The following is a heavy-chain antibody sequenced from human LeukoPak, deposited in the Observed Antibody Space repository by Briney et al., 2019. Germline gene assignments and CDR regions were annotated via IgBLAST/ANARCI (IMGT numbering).Heavy chain of an antibody. D-gene: IGHD3-9*01. CDR1: GFTFSSYA. V-gene: IGHV3-23*01. J-gene: IGHJ4*02. Sequence: GGSLRLSCAASGFTFSSYAMSWVRQAPGKGLEWVSAISGSGGNTYYADSVKGRFTISRDNSKNTLYLQMNSLRAEDTAVYYCAKSNPTYYDILTGLFDYWGQGTLVTVSS. CDR2: ISGSGGNT. CDR3: AKSNPTYYDILTGLFDY.